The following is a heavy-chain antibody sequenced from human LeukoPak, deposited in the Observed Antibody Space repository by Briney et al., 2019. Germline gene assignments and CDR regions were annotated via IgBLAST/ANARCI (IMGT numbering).Heavy chain of an antibody. Sequence: GGSLRLSCAASGFTFSDYYMSWIRQAPGKGLEWVSYISSSGSTIYYADSVKGRFTISRDNAKNSLYLQMNSLRAEDTPVYYCATDYYDSSGYLITYWGQGTLVTVSS. CDR2: ISSSGSTI. D-gene: IGHD3-22*01. CDR3: ATDYYDSSGYLITY. CDR1: GFTFSDYY. J-gene: IGHJ4*02. V-gene: IGHV3-11*01.